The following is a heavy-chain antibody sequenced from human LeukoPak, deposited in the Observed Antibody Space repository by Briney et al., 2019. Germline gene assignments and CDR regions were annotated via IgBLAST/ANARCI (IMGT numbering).Heavy chain of an antibody. CDR2: IYHSGST. J-gene: IGHJ4*02. Sequence: KPSETLSLTCAVSGGSISSSHWWSWVRQPPGKGLEWIGEIYHSGSTNYNPSLKSRVIILEDKSKNQFSLKLSSVTAADTAVYYCARLSLKVLEWSPTKGKETHYFDYWGQGTLVTVSS. CDR3: ARLSLKVLEWSPTKGKETHYFDY. D-gene: IGHD3-3*01. V-gene: IGHV4-4*02. CDR1: GGSISSSHW.